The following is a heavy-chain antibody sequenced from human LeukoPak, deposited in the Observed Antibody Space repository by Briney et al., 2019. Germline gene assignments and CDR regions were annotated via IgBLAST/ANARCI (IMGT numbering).Heavy chain of an antibody. CDR1: GFTFSSYG. Sequence: PGGSLRLSCAASGFTFSSYGMSWVRQAPGKGLEWVSAISGSGGSTYYADSVKGRFTISRDNSKNTLYLQMNSLRAEDTAVYYCARDTYYYDSSGYTDAFDIWGQGTMVTVSS. J-gene: IGHJ3*02. D-gene: IGHD3-22*01. CDR2: ISGSGGST. V-gene: IGHV3-23*01. CDR3: ARDTYYYDSSGYTDAFDI.